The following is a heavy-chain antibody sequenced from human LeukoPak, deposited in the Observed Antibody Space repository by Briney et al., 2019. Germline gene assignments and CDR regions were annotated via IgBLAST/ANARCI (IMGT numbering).Heavy chain of an antibody. Sequence: GASVKVSCKASGYTFTGYYMHWVRQAPGQGLERMGWINPNSGGTNYAQKFQGRVTMTRDTSISTAYMELSRLRSDDTAVYYCARVRKWLRLRNDAFDIWGQGTMVTVSS. CDR1: GYTFTGYY. CDR2: INPNSGGT. V-gene: IGHV1-2*02. CDR3: ARVRKWLRLRNDAFDI. J-gene: IGHJ3*02. D-gene: IGHD5-12*01.